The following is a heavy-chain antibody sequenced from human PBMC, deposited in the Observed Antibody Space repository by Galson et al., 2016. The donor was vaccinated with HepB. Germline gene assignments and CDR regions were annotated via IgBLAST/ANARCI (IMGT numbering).Heavy chain of an antibody. V-gene: IGHV3-11*01. D-gene: IGHD1-14*01. Sequence: SLRLSCAASGFTFSDYYMSWIRQAPGKGLEWISYISSSGSTIYYADSVKGRFTISRDNAKKSLYLQMNRLRAEDPAVYYCARDLTYDWNHGHYYGMDVWGKGTTVTVSS. CDR3: ARDLTYDWNHGHYYGMDV. J-gene: IGHJ6*04. CDR2: ISSSGSTI. CDR1: GFTFSDYY.